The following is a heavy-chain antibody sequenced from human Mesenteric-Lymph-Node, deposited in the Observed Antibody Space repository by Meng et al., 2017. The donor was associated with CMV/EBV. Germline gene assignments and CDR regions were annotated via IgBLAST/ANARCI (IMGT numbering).Heavy chain of an antibody. CDR1: GLRSSNYA. CDR3: AKEKTLEGSGYDSRVMDV. J-gene: IGHJ6*02. D-gene: IGHD3-22*01. Sequence: GESLKISCAASGLRSSNYARGWVRQAPGKGLEWVSAISGATDDTQYTDSVNGRFTISRDRSKNTVYLKMNSLRAEDTAVYYCAKEKTLEGSGYDSRVMDVWGPGTTVTVSS. V-gene: IGHV3-23*01. CDR2: ISGATDDT.